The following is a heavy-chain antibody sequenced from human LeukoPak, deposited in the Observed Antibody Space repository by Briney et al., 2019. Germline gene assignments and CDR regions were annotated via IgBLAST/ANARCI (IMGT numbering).Heavy chain of an antibody. V-gene: IGHV4-4*09. D-gene: IGHD6-13*01. CDR2: IYISGST. J-gene: IGHJ5*02. Sequence: SETLSLTCPVSGGSISSYYWSWIQQPPRKGLAWVGYIYISGSTNYNPSLKSRVTISVDTSKNQFSLKLSSVTAADTAVYYCARGVAARVGFDPWGQGTLVTVSS. CDR3: ARGVAARVGFDP. CDR1: GGSISSYY.